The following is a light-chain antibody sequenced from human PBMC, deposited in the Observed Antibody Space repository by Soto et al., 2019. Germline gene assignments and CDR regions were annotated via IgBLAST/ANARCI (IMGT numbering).Light chain of an antibody. V-gene: IGKV1-13*02. J-gene: IGKJ4*01. CDR1: QGISSA. CDR3: QQFKSYALT. Sequence: AIQLTQSPSSLSASVGDRVTITCRASQGISSALAWYQHKPGRAPRLLIYDASSLQSGVPSRFSGSGSGTDFTLTISSLQPEDFATYYCQQFKSYALTFGGGTKLEIK. CDR2: DAS.